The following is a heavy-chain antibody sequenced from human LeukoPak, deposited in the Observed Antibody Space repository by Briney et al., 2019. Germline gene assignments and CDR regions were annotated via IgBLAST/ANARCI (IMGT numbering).Heavy chain of an antibody. Sequence: ASVKGSCKASGYTFTGYYMHWVRQAPGQGLEWMGWINPNSGGTNYAQKFQGRVTMTRDTSISTAYMDLSRLRSDDTAVYYCARARTGTTSSFDYWGQGTLVTVSS. J-gene: IGHJ4*02. CDR1: GYTFTGYY. V-gene: IGHV1-2*02. CDR3: ARARTGTTSSFDY. D-gene: IGHD1-7*01. CDR2: INPNSGGT.